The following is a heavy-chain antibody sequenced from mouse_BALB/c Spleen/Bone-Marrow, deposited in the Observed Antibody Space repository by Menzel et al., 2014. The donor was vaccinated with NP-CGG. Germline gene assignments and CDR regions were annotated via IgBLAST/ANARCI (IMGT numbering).Heavy chain of an antibody. V-gene: IGHV14-3*02. J-gene: IGHJ4*01. D-gene: IGHD4-1*01. CDR3: ARWEYYAMDY. CDR2: IDPANGNT. Sequence: EVQLQQSGAELVKPGASVKLSCTASGFNIKDTYMHWVKQRPEQGMEWIGRIDPANGNTKYDPKFQGKATITADTSSNTAYLQLSSLTSEDTAVYYCARWEYYAMDYWGQGTSVTVSS. CDR1: GFNIKDTY.